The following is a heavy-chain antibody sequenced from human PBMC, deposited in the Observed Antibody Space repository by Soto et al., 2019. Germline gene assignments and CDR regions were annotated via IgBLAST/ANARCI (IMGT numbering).Heavy chain of an antibody. CDR3: ARSVDTAMVSYYYGMDV. CDR2: ISYDGSNK. V-gene: IGHV3-30-3*01. CDR1: GFTFSSYA. D-gene: IGHD5-18*01. J-gene: IGHJ6*02. Sequence: PGGSLRLSCAASGFTFSSYAMHWVRQAPGKGLEWVAVISYDGSNKYYADSVKGRFTISRDNSKNTLYLQMNSLRAEDTDVYYCARSVDTAMVSYYYGMDVWGQGTTVTVS.